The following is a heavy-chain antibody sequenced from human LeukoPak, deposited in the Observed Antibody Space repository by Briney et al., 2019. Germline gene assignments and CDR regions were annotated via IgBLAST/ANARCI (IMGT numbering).Heavy chain of an antibody. V-gene: IGHV1-2*02. Sequence: GASVKVSCKASGYTFTGYYMHWVRQAPGQGLEWMGWINPNSGGTNYAQKFKGRVTMTRDTSIRTAYMEVSRLRSEETAVYYCGRPARARSGAGYCSGGSCLVFDYWGQGTLVTVSS. CDR2: INPNSGGT. CDR1: GYTFTGYY. J-gene: IGHJ4*02. CDR3: GRPARARSGAGYCSGGSCLVFDY. D-gene: IGHD2-15*01.